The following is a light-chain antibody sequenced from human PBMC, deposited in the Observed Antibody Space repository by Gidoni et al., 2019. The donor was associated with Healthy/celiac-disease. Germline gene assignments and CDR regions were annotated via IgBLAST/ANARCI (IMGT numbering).Light chain of an antibody. Sequence: EIVLTQSRGTMSLSPGERATLSCMARQSDSSSYLAWYQQKPGQAPRLLIYGASSRATGIPDRFSGSGSGTDFTLTISRLEPEDFAVYYCQQYGSSPPRSFXQXTKLEIK. CDR2: GAS. CDR1: QSDSSSY. CDR3: QQYGSSPPRS. V-gene: IGKV3-20*01. J-gene: IGKJ2*04.